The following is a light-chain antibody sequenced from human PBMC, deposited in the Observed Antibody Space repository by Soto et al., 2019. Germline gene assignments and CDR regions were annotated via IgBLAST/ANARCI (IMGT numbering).Light chain of an antibody. J-gene: IGLJ3*02. CDR1: TSNIGSNY. V-gene: IGLV1-47*01. Sequence: QSVLTQPPSVSGTPGQRVTISCSGSTSNIGSNYVYWYQQLPGTAPRLLIFRTDQRPSGVPDRFSASKSDNSASLAIRGFRSEDEAVYHCASWDDSLNGWVFGGGTQLTVL. CDR2: RTD. CDR3: ASWDDSLNGWV.